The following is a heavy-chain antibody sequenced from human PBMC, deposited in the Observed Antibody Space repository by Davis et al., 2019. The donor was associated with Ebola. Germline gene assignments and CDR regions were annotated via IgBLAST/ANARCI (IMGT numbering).Heavy chain of an antibody. CDR2: ISGIGGST. CDR3: ARDAGYSSGWPNWFDP. D-gene: IGHD6-19*01. J-gene: IGHJ5*02. V-gene: IGHV3-23*01. Sequence: GGSLRLSCAAAGFTFSNYAMSWVRQAPGKGLEWVSTISGIGGSTYYADSVKGRFTISRDNAKNSLYLQMNSLRDEDTAVYYCARDAGYSSGWPNWFDPWGQGTLVTVSS. CDR1: GFTFSNYA.